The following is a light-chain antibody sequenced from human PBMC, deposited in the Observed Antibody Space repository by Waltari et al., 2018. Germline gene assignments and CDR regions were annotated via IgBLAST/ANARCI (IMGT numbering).Light chain of an antibody. V-gene: IGKV1-39*01. Sequence: DIQMTQSPSSMSASVGDRVTITCRASQSISSYLNWYQQKPGKAPKLLIYAASSLQSWVPSRFSGSGVGTDFTLTISSLQPEDFATYYFQQSYSRATFGQGTKLEIK. CDR1: QSISSY. CDR2: AAS. J-gene: IGKJ2*01. CDR3: QQSYSRAT.